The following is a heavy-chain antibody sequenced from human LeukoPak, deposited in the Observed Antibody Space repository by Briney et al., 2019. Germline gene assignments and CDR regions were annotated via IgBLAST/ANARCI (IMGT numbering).Heavy chain of an antibody. V-gene: IGHV4-4*07. D-gene: IGHD3-10*01. CDR2: IYTSGST. CDR1: GGSISSYY. CDR3: ARDLFYGSGSSHAFDI. J-gene: IGHJ3*02. Sequence: PSETLSLTCTVSGGSISSYYWSWLRQPAGKGLEWIGRIYTSGSTNYNPSLKSRVTMSVDTSNHQFSLKLSSVTAADTAVYYCARDLFYGSGSSHAFDIWGQGTMVTVSS.